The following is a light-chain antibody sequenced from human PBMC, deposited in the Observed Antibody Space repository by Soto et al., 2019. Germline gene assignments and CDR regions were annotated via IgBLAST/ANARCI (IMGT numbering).Light chain of an antibody. V-gene: IGLV2-14*01. CDR2: DVS. J-gene: IGLJ2*01. CDR1: SSDVGGYNY. Sequence: QSALTQPASVSGSPGQSITISCTGTSSDVGGYNYVSWYQHHPGKAPKLRIYDVSSRPSGVSNRFSGSKSGNTASLIISGLQAEDEAHYYCSSYTSPGTRVFGGGTKVTVL. CDR3: SSYTSPGTRV.